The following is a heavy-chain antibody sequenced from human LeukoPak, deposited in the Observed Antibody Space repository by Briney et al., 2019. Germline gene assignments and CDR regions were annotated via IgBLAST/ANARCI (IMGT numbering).Heavy chain of an antibody. J-gene: IGHJ4*02. CDR2: IKEDATES. CDR3: ARQASYGSGSYGPDY. CDR1: GFTFSSYW. D-gene: IGHD3-10*01. V-gene: IGHV3-7*03. Sequence: PGGSLRLSCAASGFTFSSYWMTWIRQAPGKGLEWVAHIKEDATESRSVDSVKGRFTISRDNAKNSLYLQMDTLRPEDTAVYYCARQASYGSGSYGPDYWGQGTLVTVSS.